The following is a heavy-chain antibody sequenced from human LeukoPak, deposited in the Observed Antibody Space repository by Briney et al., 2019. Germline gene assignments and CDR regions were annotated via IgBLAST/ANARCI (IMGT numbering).Heavy chain of an antibody. V-gene: IGHV3-48*01. J-gene: IGHJ5*02. CDR1: GFTFSSYS. D-gene: IGHD3-10*01. Sequence: GGSLRLSCAASGFTFSSYSMNWVRQAPGKGLEWVSYISSSSSTIYYADSEKGRLTISRDNAKNSLYLQMNSLRAEDTAVYYCARDRGMVRGTFDPWGQGTLVTVSS. CDR3: ARDRGMVRGTFDP. CDR2: ISSSSSTI.